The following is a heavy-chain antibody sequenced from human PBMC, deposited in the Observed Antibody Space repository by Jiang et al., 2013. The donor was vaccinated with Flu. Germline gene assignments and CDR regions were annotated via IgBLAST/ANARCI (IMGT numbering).Heavy chain of an antibody. D-gene: IGHD4-17*01. CDR2: TYYRSKWYN. CDR3: ARESTSLTVTGWFDP. CDR1: GDSVSSNSAA. Sequence: TSQTLSLTCAISGDSVSSNSAAWNWIRQSPSRGLEWLGRTYYRSKWYNDYAVSVKSRITINPDTSKNQFSLQLNSVTPEDTAVYYCARESTSLTVTGWFDPWGQGTLVTVSS. V-gene: IGHV6-1*01. J-gene: IGHJ5*02.